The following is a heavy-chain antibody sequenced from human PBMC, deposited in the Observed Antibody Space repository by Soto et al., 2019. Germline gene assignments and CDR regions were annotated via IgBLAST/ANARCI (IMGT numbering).Heavy chain of an antibody. CDR2: ISAYNGNT. J-gene: IGHJ5*02. D-gene: IGHD1-26*01. CDR1: GYTFTSYG. V-gene: IGHV1-18*01. CDR3: ARGVVGATDIWFDP. Sequence: ASVKVSCRASGYTFTSYGISWVRQALGQGLEWMGWISAYNGNTNYAQKLQGRVTMTTDTSTSTAYMELRSLRSDDTAVYYCARGVVGATDIWFDPWGQGTLVTVSS.